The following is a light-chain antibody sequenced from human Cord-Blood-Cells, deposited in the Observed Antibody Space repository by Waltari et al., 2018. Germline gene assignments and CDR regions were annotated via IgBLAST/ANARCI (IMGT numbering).Light chain of an antibody. Sequence: QSALTQPRSVSGSPGQSVTISCTGTSSDVGGYNYVSWYQQHPGKAPKHMIYDVSKRPSGVPDRFSGSKSGNTASLTISGLQAEDEADYYCCSYAGSYNYVFGTGTKVTVL. J-gene: IGLJ1*01. CDR2: DVS. CDR3: CSYAGSYNYV. CDR1: SSDVGGYNY. V-gene: IGLV2-11*01.